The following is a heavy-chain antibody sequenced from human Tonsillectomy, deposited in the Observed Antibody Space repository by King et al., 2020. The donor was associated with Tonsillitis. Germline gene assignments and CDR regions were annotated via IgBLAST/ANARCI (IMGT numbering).Heavy chain of an antibody. D-gene: IGHD3-10*01. CDR2: ISGSGGGT. CDR3: AKCALITMVRDLRPSYGMDV. CDR1: GFTSNTYA. V-gene: IGHV3-23*04. Sequence: VQLVESGGGLVQPGGSLRLSCAASGFTSNTYAMSWVRQAPGKGLEWVSAISGSGGGTYYADSVKGRFTISRDSSKNTLYLQMNSLRAEDTAVYYCAKCALITMVRDLRPSYGMDVWGQGTTVTVSS. J-gene: IGHJ6*02.